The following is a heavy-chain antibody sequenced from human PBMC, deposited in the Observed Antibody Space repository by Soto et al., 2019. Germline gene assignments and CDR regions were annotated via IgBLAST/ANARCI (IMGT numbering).Heavy chain of an antibody. CDR1: GGSISSYY. Sequence: PSETLSLTCTVSGGSISSYYWSWIRQPPGKGLEWIGYIYYSGSTNYNPSLKSRVTISVDTSKNQFSLKLSSVTAADTAVYYCARLRRVEWYYYYGMDVWGQGTTVTVSS. CDR3: ARLRRVEWYYYYGMDV. CDR2: IYYSGST. D-gene: IGHD1-1*01. J-gene: IGHJ6*02. V-gene: IGHV4-59*01.